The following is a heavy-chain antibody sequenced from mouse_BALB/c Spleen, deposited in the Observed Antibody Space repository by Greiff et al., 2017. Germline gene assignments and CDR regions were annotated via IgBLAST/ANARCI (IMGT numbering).Heavy chain of an antibody. V-gene: IGHV5-4*02. D-gene: IGHD2-14*01. CDR1: GFTFSDYY. CDR3: ARSYYRYDAY. J-gene: IGHJ3*01. CDR2: ISDGGSYT. Sequence: EVKLVESGGGLVKPGGSLKLSCAASGFTFSDYYMYWVRQTPEKRLEWVATISDGGSYTYYPDSVKGRFTISRDNAKNNLYLQMSSLKSEDTAMYYCARSYYRYDAYWGQGTLVTVSA.